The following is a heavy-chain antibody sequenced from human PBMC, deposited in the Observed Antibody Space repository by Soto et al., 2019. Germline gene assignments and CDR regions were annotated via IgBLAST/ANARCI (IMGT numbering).Heavy chain of an antibody. V-gene: IGHV3-21*06. CDR1: GFTFTRYS. J-gene: IGHJ4*02. CDR2: ISSTTNYI. Sequence: GGSLRLSCAASGFTFTRYSMNWVRQATGKGLEWVSSISSTTNYIYYGDSMKGRFTISRDNAKNSLYLEMNSLRAEDTAVYYCARESEDLTSNFDYWGQGTLVTVSS. CDR3: ARESEDLTSNFDY.